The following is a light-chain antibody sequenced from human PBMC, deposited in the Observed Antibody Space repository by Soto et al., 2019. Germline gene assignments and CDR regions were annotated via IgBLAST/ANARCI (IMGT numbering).Light chain of an antibody. CDR1: SSNIGSNT. V-gene: IGLV1-44*01. CDR3: SSYAGSRNV. Sequence: QSVLTQPPSASGTPGQRVTISCSGSSSNIGSNTANWYQQLPGTAPKVLIYSNNQRPSGVPDRFSGSKSGTSASLAISGLQSEDEADYYCSSYAGSRNVFGTGTKVTVL. J-gene: IGLJ1*01. CDR2: SNN.